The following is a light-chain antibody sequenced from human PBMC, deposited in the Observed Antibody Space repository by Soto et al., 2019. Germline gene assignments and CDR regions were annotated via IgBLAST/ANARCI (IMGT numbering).Light chain of an antibody. CDR1: QSVSSS. V-gene: IGKV3-11*01. CDR2: DAS. Sequence: VVLTRSPATLPLSRVDTGTLAFGASQSVSSSLAWYQQKPGQAPRLLIYDASSRATGSPARFSGSGSGTDFTLTISSLEPEDFAVYYCHHSGNGITFGQGTRLEIK. CDR3: HHSGNGIT. J-gene: IGKJ5*01.